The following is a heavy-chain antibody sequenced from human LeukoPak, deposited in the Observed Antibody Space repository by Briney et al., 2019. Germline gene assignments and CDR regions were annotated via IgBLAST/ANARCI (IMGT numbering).Heavy chain of an antibody. J-gene: IGHJ6*04. CDR1: GFTFSSYA. V-gene: IGHV3-23*01. CDR2: VSDSGTRT. Sequence: PGGSLRLSCAASGFTFSSYAMTWVRQAPGKGLKWVSAVSDSGTRTFYADSVKGRFAISRDNSRNTLFLQMNSLRADDTAVYYCARPGCGGNCYYRMDVWGKGTTVTVSS. CDR3: ARPGCGGNCYYRMDV. D-gene: IGHD2-21*01.